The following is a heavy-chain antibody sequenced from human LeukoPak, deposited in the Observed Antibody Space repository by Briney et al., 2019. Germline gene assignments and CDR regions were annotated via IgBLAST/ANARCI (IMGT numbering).Heavy chain of an antibody. V-gene: IGHV4-59*01. CDR2: IYYSGST. D-gene: IGHD3-22*01. J-gene: IGHJ5*02. CDR1: GGSISSYY. Sequence: SETLSLTCTVSGGSISSYYWSWIRQPPGKGLEWIGYIYYSGSTNYNPSLKSRVTISVDTSKNQFSLKLSSVTAADTAVYYCARDLEGYDSSGYYSNRGAYWFDPWGQGTLVTVSS. CDR3: ARDLEGYDSSGYYSNRGAYWFDP.